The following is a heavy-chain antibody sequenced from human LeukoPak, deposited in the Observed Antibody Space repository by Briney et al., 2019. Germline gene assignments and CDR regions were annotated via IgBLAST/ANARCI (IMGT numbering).Heavy chain of an antibody. J-gene: IGHJ6*02. CDR3: ARGGRPSGWVSDKGVVAGYYGMDV. V-gene: IGHV3-7*04. CDR1: EFTFSGYW. D-gene: IGHD3-16*01. CDR2: INQDGSEK. Sequence: PGGSLRLSCAASEFTFSGYWMNWVRQAPGKGPEWVANINQDGSEKHYVDSVKGRFTISRDNAKNSLFLQMNSLRAEDTAVYYCARGGRPSGWVSDKGVVAGYYGMDVWGQGTTVTVSS.